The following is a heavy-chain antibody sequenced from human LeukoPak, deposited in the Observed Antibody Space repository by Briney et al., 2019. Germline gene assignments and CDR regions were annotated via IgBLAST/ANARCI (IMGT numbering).Heavy chain of an antibody. V-gene: IGHV3-7*04. CDR3: VRVVAATPAFDY. J-gene: IGHJ4*02. D-gene: IGHD2-15*01. Sequence: PGVSLRLSCAASGFSIRSYWMSWVRQAQGKGLQWVANIKQDGSEKYYVYSVKGRFTISRDNAKNSLYLQMSSLRAEDAAVYYCVRVVAATPAFDYWGQGTLVTVSS. CDR2: IKQDGSEK. CDR1: GFSIRSYW.